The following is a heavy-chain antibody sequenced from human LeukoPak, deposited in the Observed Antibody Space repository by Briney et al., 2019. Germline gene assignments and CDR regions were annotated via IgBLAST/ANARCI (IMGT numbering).Heavy chain of an antibody. Sequence: GGSLRLSCAASGFTFSSYWMSWVRQAPGKGLEWVANIKQDGSEKYYVDSVKGRFTISRDNAKNSLYLQMNSLRAEDTAVYYCARDVVGARGHAFDMWGQGTMVTVSS. CDR3: ARDVVGARGHAFDM. D-gene: IGHD1-26*01. CDR1: GFTFSSYW. J-gene: IGHJ3*02. CDR2: IKQDGSEK. V-gene: IGHV3-7*01.